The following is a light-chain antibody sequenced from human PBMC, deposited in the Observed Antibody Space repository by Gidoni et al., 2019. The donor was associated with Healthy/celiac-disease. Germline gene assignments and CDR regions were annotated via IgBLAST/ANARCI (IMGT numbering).Light chain of an antibody. J-gene: IGKJ1*01. CDR2: AAS. CDR1: QGSRND. V-gene: IGKV1-6*01. Sequence: AIQMTQSPSSLSASVGDRVTITCRASQGSRNDLGWYQQRPGKAPKLLIYAASSLQSGVPSRFSGSGSGTDFTLTISSLQPEDFATYYCLQDYNYPPTFGQGNKVEIK. CDR3: LQDYNYPPT.